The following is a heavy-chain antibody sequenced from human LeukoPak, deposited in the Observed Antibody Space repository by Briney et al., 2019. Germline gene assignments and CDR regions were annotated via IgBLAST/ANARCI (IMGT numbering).Heavy chain of an antibody. CDR1: GGTFSSYA. Sequence: SVKVSCKASGGTFSSYAISWVRQAPGQGLEWMGGIIPIFGTANYAQKFQGRVTMTRDTSTSTVYMELSSLRSEDTAVYYCASAGGSSGWFRDAFDIWGQGTMVTVSS. V-gene: IGHV1-69*05. CDR3: ASAGGSSGWFRDAFDI. CDR2: IIPIFGTA. D-gene: IGHD6-19*01. J-gene: IGHJ3*02.